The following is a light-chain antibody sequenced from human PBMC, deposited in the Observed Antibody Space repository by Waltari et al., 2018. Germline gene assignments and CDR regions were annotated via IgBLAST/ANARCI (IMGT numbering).Light chain of an antibody. V-gene: IGKV4-1*01. J-gene: IGKJ2*01. CDR3: QQYYSTPQT. CDR2: WAS. Sequence: DIVMTQSPDSLAVSLGERATINCKSSQSVLYSSNNKNYLAWYQQKPGQPPKLLIYWASTRESGVPDRVSGSGSGTDFTLNISSLQAEDVAVYYCQQYYSTPQTFGQGTKLEIK. CDR1: QSVLYSSNNKNY.